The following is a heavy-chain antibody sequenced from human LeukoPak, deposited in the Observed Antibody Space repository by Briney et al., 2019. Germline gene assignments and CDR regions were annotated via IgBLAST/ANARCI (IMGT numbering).Heavy chain of an antibody. CDR2: LKQDGSEI. J-gene: IGHJ4*02. D-gene: IGHD4-17*01. V-gene: IGHV3-7*01. CDR1: DFTFSNYW. Sequence: GWSLRRSCVASDFTFSNYWMSWVRQAPGKGLEWVGNLKQDGSEIYYLDSVKGRFTISRDNTKNSLYLQMNSLRAEDTAVYYCATIEAVRFHYWGQGTLVTVSS. CDR3: ATIEAVRFHY.